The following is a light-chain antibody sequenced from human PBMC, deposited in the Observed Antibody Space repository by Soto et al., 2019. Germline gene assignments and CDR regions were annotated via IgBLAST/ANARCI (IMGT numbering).Light chain of an antibody. J-gene: IGKJ1*01. CDR1: QSISSW. V-gene: IGKV1-5*03. CDR2: KAS. CDR3: QHYNTYPWK. Sequence: DIQMSQSPSTLSASVGDRVTVTCRASQSISSWLAWYQQKAGKAPKLLIYKASALESGVPSRFSGSGSGTEFTLTIRSLEPEDFATYNCQHYNTYPWKFGQGTKVEIK.